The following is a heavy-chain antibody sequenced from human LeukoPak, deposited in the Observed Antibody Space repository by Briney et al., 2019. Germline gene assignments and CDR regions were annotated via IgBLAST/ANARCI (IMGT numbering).Heavy chain of an antibody. J-gene: IGHJ5*02. CDR2: IYTSGST. CDR1: GGSITIYY. Sequence: SSETLSLTCTVSGGSITIYYWSWIRQPAGKGLEWIGRIYTSGSTNYNPSLKSRVTISVDTSKNEFSLKLSSVTAADTAVYYCARAYHSSWYLNWFDPWGQGTLVTVSS. V-gene: IGHV4-4*07. D-gene: IGHD6-13*01. CDR3: ARAYHSSWYLNWFDP.